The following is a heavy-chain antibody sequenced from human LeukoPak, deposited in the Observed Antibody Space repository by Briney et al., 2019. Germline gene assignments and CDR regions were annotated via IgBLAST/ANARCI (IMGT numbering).Heavy chain of an antibody. J-gene: IGHJ4*02. CDR3: ARVSLGYCSGGTCYFQDH. CDR1: GGTFSSYA. Sequence: GASVKVSCKASGGTFSSYAISWVRQAPGQGLEWMGGIIPIFGTANYAQKFQGRVTITADESTSTAYTELSSLRSEDTAVYYCARVSLGYCSGGTCYFQDHWGQGTLVTVSS. CDR2: IIPIFGTA. D-gene: IGHD2-15*01. V-gene: IGHV1-69*13.